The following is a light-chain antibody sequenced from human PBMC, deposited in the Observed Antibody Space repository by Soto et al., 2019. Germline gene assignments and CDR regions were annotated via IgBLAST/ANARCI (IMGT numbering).Light chain of an antibody. CDR1: NIGSKS. CDR3: QVWDSSSDSWV. CDR2: YDS. V-gene: IGLV3-21*04. Sequence: SYELTQPPSVSVAPGKTASIACGGNNIGSKSVHWYQQRPGQAPVLVIYYDSDRPSGIPERFSGSKSGNTATLTISRVEAGDEADYYCQVWDSSSDSWVFGGGTKVTVL. J-gene: IGLJ3*02.